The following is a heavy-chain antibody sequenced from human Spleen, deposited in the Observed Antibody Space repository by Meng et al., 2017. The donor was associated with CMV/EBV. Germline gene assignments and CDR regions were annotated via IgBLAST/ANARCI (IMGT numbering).Heavy chain of an antibody. CDR3: ARYSSSSFDP. D-gene: IGHD6-6*01. Sequence: LACTVSGGSVSSDSYYWSWIRQPPGKGLEWIGYISYSGRTNYNPSLKRGVIISVDTSKNKFSLKLSSVTAADTAVYYCARYSSSSFDPWGQGTLVTVSS. CDR1: GGSVSSDSYY. CDR2: ISYSGRT. V-gene: IGHV4-61*01. J-gene: IGHJ5*02.